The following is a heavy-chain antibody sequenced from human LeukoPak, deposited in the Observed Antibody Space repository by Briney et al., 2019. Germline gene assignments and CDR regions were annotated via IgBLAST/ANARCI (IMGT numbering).Heavy chain of an antibody. CDR1: GYTLTELS. V-gene: IGHV1-24*01. D-gene: IGHD3-22*01. CDR2: FDPEDGET. Sequence: ASVKVSCKVSGYTLTELSMHWVRQAPGKGLGWMGGFDPEDGETIYAQKFQGRVTMTEDTSTDTAYMELSSLRSEDTAVYYCARRRANYDSSGYAAFDIWGQGTMVTVSS. J-gene: IGHJ3*02. CDR3: ARRRANYDSSGYAAFDI.